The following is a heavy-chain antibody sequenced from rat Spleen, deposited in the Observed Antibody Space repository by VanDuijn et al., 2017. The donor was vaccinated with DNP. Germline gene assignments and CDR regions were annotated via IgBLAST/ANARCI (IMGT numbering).Heavy chain of an antibody. J-gene: IGHJ2*01. CDR2: INNAGTT. V-gene: IGHV3-3*01. Sequence: EVQLQESGPGLVKPSQSLSLTCSVTGDSVTSDYRWNWIRKFPGDKLEWMGYINNAGTTKYNPSLKSRISITRDTSKNQFFLQVKSITTEDTATYYCARSTDCGCNWDYWGQGVMVPVSS. D-gene: IGHD1-4*01. CDR1: GDSVTSDYR. CDR3: ARSTDCGCNWDY.